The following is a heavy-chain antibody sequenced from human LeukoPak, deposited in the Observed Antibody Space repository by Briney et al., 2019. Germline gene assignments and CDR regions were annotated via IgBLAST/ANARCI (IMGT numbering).Heavy chain of an antibody. J-gene: IGHJ2*01. CDR2: IYDTGAT. V-gene: IGHV4-4*08. D-gene: IGHD1-26*01. Sequence: SETLSLTCTVSGGSISSDYWRWIRQPPGKGLEWIGCIYDTGATNFNPSLKSRVTISLDTSKNQFSLKLSSVTAADTAGYYCASGSYRRYWYFDLWGRGTLVTVSS. CDR1: GGSISSDY. CDR3: ASGSYRRYWYFDL.